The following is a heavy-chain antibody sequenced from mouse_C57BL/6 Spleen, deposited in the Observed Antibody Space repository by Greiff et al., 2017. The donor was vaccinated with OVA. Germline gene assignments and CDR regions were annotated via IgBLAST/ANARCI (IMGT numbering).Heavy chain of an antibody. J-gene: IGHJ1*03. V-gene: IGHV1-81*01. CDR2: IYPRSGNT. CDR1: GYTFTSYG. CDR3: ARSGGTGTGYFDV. Sequence: VQLQESGAELARPGASVKLSCKASGYTFTSYGISWVKQRTGQGLEWIGEIYPRSGNTYYNEKFKGKATLTADKSSSTAYMELRSLTSEDSAVYVCARSGGTGTGYFDVWGTGTTVTVSA. D-gene: IGHD4-1*01.